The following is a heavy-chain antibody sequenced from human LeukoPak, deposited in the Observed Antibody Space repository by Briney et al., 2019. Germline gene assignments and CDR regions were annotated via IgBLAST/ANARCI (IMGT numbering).Heavy chain of an antibody. CDR1: GFTFSSNA. V-gene: IGHV3-23*01. Sequence: GGSLRLSCAASGFTFSSNAMSWVRQAPAKGLEWVASISGSGGTTYYADSVKGRFTMSRDNSKNTLYLQMNSLGAEDTAIHYCAKEGGITSSNWFDTWGQGNQVSVSS. CDR3: AKEGGITSSNWFDT. CDR2: ISGSGGTT. D-gene: IGHD2-2*01. J-gene: IGHJ5*02.